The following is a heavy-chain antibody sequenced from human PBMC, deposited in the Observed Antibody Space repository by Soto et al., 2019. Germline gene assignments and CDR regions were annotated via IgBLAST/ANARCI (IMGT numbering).Heavy chain of an antibody. V-gene: IGHV4-31*03. CDR2: IHPSGSA. Sequence: QVQLQESGPGLVKPSQTLFLTCTVSGGSISSGGYYWSWIRQHPGKVLEWIGYIHPSGSAYYNPSLKSRVTIAVDTSKKQFSLKLSAVPAADTAVDYCARGSVPGWFDPWGQGTLVTVSS. J-gene: IGHJ5*02. CDR1: GGSISSGGYY. CDR3: ARGSVPGWFDP. D-gene: IGHD3-10*01.